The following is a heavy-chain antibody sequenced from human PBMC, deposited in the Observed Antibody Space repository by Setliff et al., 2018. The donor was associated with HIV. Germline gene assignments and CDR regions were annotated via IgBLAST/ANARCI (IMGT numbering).Heavy chain of an antibody. D-gene: IGHD5-12*01. CDR2: ISSSSSTI. CDR1: GFTFSDYS. V-gene: IGHV3-48*01. CDR3: ARGIYTGYDHFDY. J-gene: IGHJ4*02. Sequence: PGGSLRLSCAASGFTFSDYSMSWVRQAPGKGLEWVSYISSSSSTIYYADSVKGRFTISRDNAKNSLYLQMNSLRAEDTAVYYCARGIYTGYDHFDYWGRGTLVTVSS.